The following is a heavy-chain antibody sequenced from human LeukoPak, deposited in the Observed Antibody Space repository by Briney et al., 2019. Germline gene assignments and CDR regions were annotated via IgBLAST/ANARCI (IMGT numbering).Heavy chain of an antibody. CDR3: AREAVVGAFDY. CDR2: ISSSGGRT. D-gene: IGHD1-26*01. Sequence: GGSLRLSCAASGFIFRSYAMSWVRQAPGKGLEWVSGISSSGGRTFYADSVKGRFTISRDNSKNTLYLQMNSLRAEDTAVYYCAREAVVGAFDYWGQGTLVTVSS. V-gene: IGHV3-23*01. CDR1: GFIFRSYA. J-gene: IGHJ4*02.